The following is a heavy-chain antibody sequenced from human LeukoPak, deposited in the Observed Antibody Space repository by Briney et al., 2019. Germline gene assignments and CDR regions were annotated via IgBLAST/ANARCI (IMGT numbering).Heavy chain of an antibody. J-gene: IGHJ4*02. D-gene: IGHD3-10*01. V-gene: IGHV4-34*01. CDR2: INHSGST. CDR3: ARGGATMVRGVHGY. CDR1: GGSFSGYY. Sequence: SETLSLTCAVYGGSFSGYYWKWIRQPPGKGLEWIGEINHSGSTNYNPSLKSRVTISVDTSKNQFSLKLSSVTAADTAVYYCARGGATMVRGVHGYWGQGTLVTVSS.